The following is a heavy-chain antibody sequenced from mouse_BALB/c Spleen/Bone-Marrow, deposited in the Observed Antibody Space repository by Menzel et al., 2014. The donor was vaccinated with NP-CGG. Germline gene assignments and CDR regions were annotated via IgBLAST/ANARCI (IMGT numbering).Heavy chain of an antibody. J-gene: IGHJ2*01. Sequence: QVQLQQSGAELARPGASVKLSCKASGYTFTSYWMQWVKQRPGQGLEWIGAIYPGDGDTRYTQKFKGEATLTADKSSSTAYMQLSSLASEDSAVYYCARRRREYYFDYWGQGTTLTVSS. D-gene: IGHD2-12*01. V-gene: IGHV1-87*01. CDR3: ARRRREYYFDY. CDR2: IYPGDGDT. CDR1: GYTFTSYW.